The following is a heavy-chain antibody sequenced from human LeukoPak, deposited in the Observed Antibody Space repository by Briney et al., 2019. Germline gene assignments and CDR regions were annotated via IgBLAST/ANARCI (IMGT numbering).Heavy chain of an antibody. J-gene: IGHJ4*02. Sequence: PGGSLRLSCAASGFTFSSYAMSWVRQALEKGLEWVSAISGSGGSTYYADSVKGRFTISRDNSKNTLYLQMNSLRAEDTAVYYCAKDDLWLPSWGWGQGTLVTVSS. CDR3: AKDDLWLPSWG. V-gene: IGHV3-23*01. D-gene: IGHD3-22*01. CDR2: ISGSGGST. CDR1: GFTFSSYA.